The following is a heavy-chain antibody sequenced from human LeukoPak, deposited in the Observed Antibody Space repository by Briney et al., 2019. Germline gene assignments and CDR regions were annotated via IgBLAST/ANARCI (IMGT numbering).Heavy chain of an antibody. J-gene: IGHJ3*02. CDR3: ARRRYHQLLFDAFDI. Sequence: GESLKISCKGSGYSFTSYWIGRVRQMPGKGLEWMGIIYPGDSDTRYSPSFQGQVTISADKSISTAYLQWSSLRASDTAMYYCARRRYHQLLFDAFDIWGQGTMVTVSS. V-gene: IGHV5-51*01. CDR2: IYPGDSDT. CDR1: GYSFTSYW. D-gene: IGHD2-2*01.